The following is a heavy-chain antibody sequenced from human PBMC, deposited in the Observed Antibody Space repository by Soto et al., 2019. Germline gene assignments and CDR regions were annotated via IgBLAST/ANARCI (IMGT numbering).Heavy chain of an antibody. J-gene: IGHJ6*03. V-gene: IGHV3-33*01. CDR2: IWYDGSNK. CDR3: ARDRLQSTADYYMDV. CDR1: GFTFSSYG. Sequence: PGGSLRLSCAASGFTFSSYGMHWVRQAPGKGLEWVAVIWYDGSNKYYADSVKGRFTISRDNSKNTLYLQMNSLRAEDTAVYYCARDRLQSTADYYMDVWGKGTTVTVSS. D-gene: IGHD4-4*01.